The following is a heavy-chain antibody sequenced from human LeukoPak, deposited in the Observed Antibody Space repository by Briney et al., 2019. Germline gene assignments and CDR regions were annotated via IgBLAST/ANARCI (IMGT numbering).Heavy chain of an antibody. V-gene: IGHV4-39*07. Sequence: SETLSLTCTVSGGSISSSSYYWGWIRQPPGKGLEWIGSIYYSGSTYYNPSLKSRVTISVDTSKNQFSLKLSSVTAADTAVYYCAREDSRGSSWPQLYYYYYMDVWGKGTTVTISS. J-gene: IGHJ6*03. CDR2: IYYSGST. CDR1: GGSISSSSYY. D-gene: IGHD6-13*01. CDR3: AREDSRGSSWPQLYYYYYMDV.